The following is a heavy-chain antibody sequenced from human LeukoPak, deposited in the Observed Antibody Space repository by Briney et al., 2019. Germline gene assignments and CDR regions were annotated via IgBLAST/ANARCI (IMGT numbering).Heavy chain of an antibody. V-gene: IGHV4-38-2*01. D-gene: IGHD4-17*01. J-gene: IGHJ4*02. CDR3: AKVGAYGDYARHDY. CDR2: MFHSGDT. Sequence: PSETLSLTCDVSGYSLRSGSYWGWIRQPPGRGLEWIGCMFHSGDTYHNPPLKSRVTISADPSKNQFSLKLTSVAGADPAVYYCAKVGAYGDYARHDYWGQGTLVTVSS. CDR1: GYSLRSGSY.